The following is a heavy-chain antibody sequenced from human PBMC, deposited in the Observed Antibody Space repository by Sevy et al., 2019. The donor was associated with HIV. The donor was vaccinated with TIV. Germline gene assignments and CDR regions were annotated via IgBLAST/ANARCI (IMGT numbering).Heavy chain of an antibody. V-gene: IGHV3-33*01. CDR3: ARDTNYYYGSGSLDY. D-gene: IGHD3-10*01. J-gene: IGHJ4*02. CDR2: IWYDGSNK. CDR1: GFTFSSYG. Sequence: GGSLRLSCAASGFTFSSYGMHWVRQAPGKGLEWVAVIWYDGSNKYYADSVKGRFTISRDNSKNTLYLQMNSLRAEDTAVYYYARDTNYYYGSGSLDYWGQGTLVTVSS.